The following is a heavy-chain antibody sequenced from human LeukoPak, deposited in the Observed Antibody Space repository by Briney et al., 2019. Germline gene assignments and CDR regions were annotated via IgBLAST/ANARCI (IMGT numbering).Heavy chain of an antibody. Sequence: SETLSLTCAVYGGSFSGYYWSWIRQPPGKGLEWIGEINHSGSTNYNPSLKSRVTISVDTSKNQFSLKLSSVTAADTAVYCCAAGIIAAAGTYYFDYWGQGTLVTVSS. CDR2: INHSGST. CDR1: GGSFSGYY. J-gene: IGHJ4*02. D-gene: IGHD6-13*01. V-gene: IGHV4-34*01. CDR3: AAGIIAAAGTYYFDY.